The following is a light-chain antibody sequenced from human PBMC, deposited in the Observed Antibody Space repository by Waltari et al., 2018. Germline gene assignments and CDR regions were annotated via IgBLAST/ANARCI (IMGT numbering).Light chain of an antibody. CDR1: QDISTY. J-gene: IGKJ5*01. V-gene: IGKV1-33*01. CDR2: DAS. Sequence: DIQMTQSPSSLSASVGDRVTITCQASQDISTYLNWYQQTPGKAPNLLIYDASSLETGVPSRFSGSGSGSDFTFTITSLQPEDIGTYYCEQCDSLPMTFGQGTRLEI. CDR3: EQCDSLPMT.